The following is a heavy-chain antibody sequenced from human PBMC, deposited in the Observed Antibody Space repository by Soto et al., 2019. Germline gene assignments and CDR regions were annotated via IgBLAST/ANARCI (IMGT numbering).Heavy chain of an antibody. V-gene: IGHV1-18*01. D-gene: IGHD3-16*01. CDR2: LSPYNGNT. J-gene: IGHJ5*02. Sequence: QVQLVQSGAEVKKPGASVKVSCKASGYTYTNYGITWVRQVPGQGLEWVGWLSPYNGNTNYAQKLLGRVTMNTDTSTSTAYMELGSLRSGDTAVYYCLRGGEASGLINWFDPWGQGTLVTVSS. CDR3: LRGGEASGLINWFDP. CDR1: GYTYTNYG.